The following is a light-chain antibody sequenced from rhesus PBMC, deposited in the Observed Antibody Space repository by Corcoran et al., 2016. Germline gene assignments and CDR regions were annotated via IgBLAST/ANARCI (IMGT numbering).Light chain of an antibody. J-gene: IGKJ4*01. CDR1: QGISSW. CDR3: QQYSSRPLT. Sequence: DIQMTQSPSSLSASVGDTVTITCRASQGISSWLAWYQQKPGKAPKLLIYKASSLQSGVPSRFSGSGSGTDFTLTISRLQSEDFATYYCQQYSSRPLTFGEGTKVELK. V-gene: IGKV1-22*01. CDR2: KAS.